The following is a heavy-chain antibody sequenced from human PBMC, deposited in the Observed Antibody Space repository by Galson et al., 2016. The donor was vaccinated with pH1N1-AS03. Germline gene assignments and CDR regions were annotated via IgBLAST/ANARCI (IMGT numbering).Heavy chain of an antibody. V-gene: IGHV3-48*03. CDR2: ISDSGGAR. CDR1: GFTFRIHE. Sequence: SLRLSCAAFGFTFRIHEMNWVRQAPGKGLEWVAYISDSGGARYHADSVKGRFTISRDNDRKSLYLQMNSLRVEDTAIYYCSRDLKWGFGGCLTYGMDVWGQGTTVTVSS. CDR3: SRDLKWGFGGCLTYGMDV. D-gene: IGHD2-15*01. J-gene: IGHJ6*02.